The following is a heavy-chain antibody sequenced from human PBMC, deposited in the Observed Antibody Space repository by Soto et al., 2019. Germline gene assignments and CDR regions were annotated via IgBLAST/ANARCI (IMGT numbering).Heavy chain of an antibody. D-gene: IGHD2-21*01. CDR1: GYTFTSYD. J-gene: IGHJ5*01. CDR2: MNPNSGNT. Sequence: QVQLVQSGAEVKTPGASVKVSCKASGYTFTSYDMNWVRQAPGQGLEWMGWMNPNSGNTGYAQKFQGRLPRTRDTAISIANMELSSLRNEDTAVYYCARSDGYNFNWLDSWGQGTLVTVSA. CDR3: ARSDGYNFNWLDS. V-gene: IGHV1-8*01.